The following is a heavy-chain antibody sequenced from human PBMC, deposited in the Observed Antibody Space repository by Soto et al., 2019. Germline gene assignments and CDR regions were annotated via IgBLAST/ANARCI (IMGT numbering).Heavy chain of an antibody. CDR1: GFTFSSDS. V-gene: IGHV3-21*01. D-gene: IGHD5-12*01. CDR2: ISSSSSYI. CDR3: AKGGPSHMDV. Sequence: PGGSLRLSCAASGFTFSSDSMNWVRQAPGKGLEWVSSISSSSSYIYYADSVKGRFTISRDNAKNSLYLQMNSLKAEDTAVYYCAKGGPSHMDVRGKGTSVTVSS. J-gene: IGHJ6*03.